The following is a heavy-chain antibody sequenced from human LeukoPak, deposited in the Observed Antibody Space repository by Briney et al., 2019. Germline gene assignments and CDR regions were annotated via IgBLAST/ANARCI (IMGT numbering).Heavy chain of an antibody. D-gene: IGHD3-16*02. CDR2: IRPSGGRA. CDR1: GYTFTSYY. J-gene: IGHJ4*02. CDR3: AREPPESFRFDY. Sequence: HGASVKVSCKASGYTFTSYYIHWVRQAPGQGLECMGIIRPSGGRASYPQNFQGRVTMTMDMSASTVHMELSSLTSEDTAMYYCAREPPESFRFDYWGQGAPVTVSS. V-gene: IGHV1-46*01.